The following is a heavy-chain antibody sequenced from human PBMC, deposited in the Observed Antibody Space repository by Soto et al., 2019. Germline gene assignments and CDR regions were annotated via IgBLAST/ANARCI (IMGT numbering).Heavy chain of an antibody. CDR1: GFTFSSYD. CDR2: ISGSGAST. CDR3: ARDRYNWNYAAFDY. J-gene: IGHJ4*02. D-gene: IGHD1-7*01. Sequence: GGSLRLSCAASGFTFSSYDMSWVRQAPGKGLEWVSAISGSGASTFFADSVKGRFTVSRDNSKNTLYLQMNSLSTEDTALYYCARDRYNWNYAAFDYWGQGT. V-gene: IGHV3-23*01.